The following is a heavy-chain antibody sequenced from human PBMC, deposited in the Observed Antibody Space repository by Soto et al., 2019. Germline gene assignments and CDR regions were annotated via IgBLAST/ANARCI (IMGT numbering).Heavy chain of an antibody. Sequence: QVHLVQSGTEVKKPGSSVKVSCKASGGTFSSSGFSWVGQAPGQGLEWMGMIVPSLDTTNYAQKFQARVTITADEVTSTAYMELRSLRSEDMAVYYCARWPQPRYTADPYAVDVWGQGTRVIVSS. CDR1: GGTFSSSG. CDR3: ARWPQPRYTADPYAVDV. V-gene: IGHV1-69*11. CDR2: IVPSLDTT. J-gene: IGHJ6*02. D-gene: IGHD3-16*02.